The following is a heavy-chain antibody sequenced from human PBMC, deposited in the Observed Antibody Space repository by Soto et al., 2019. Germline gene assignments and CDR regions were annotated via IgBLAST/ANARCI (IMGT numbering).Heavy chain of an antibody. Sequence: QITLKESGPTLVRPTQTLTLTCTFSGFSLSTTGVGVGWIRQPPGKALGWLALIYWDDDKRYSPSLKSRLTITKDTSKNEVILTMTNMDPVDTARYYCAQRLPHYGLGRERGNGFDPWGQGTLVTVSS. CDR2: IYWDDDK. J-gene: IGHJ5*02. D-gene: IGHD3-10*01. V-gene: IGHV2-5*02. CDR3: AQRLPHYGLGRERGNGFDP. CDR1: GFSLSTTGVG.